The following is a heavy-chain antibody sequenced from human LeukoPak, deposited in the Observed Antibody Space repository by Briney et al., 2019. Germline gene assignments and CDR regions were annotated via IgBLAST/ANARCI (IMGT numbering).Heavy chain of an antibody. CDR3: ARDYGDYGYAFDI. CDR1: GGSISSDTYY. D-gene: IGHD4-17*01. J-gene: IGHJ3*02. CDR2: AYYTGKT. Sequence: SETLSLTCTVSGGSISSDTYYWGWIRQPPGKGLEWIGTAYYTGKTYYNESLKSRVTVSVDTSRNEFSLNLSSVTAADSAVYYCARDYGDYGYAFDIWGQGTMVTVSS. V-gene: IGHV4-39*01.